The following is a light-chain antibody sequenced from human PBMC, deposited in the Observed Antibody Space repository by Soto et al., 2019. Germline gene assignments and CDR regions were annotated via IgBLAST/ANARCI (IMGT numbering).Light chain of an antibody. V-gene: IGKV1-5*03. CDR1: QNIRTY. J-gene: IGKJ1*01. CDR3: QQYNSYS. Sequence: DIQMTQSPRFLSSSVGYRFTITCRASQNIRTYLTWYQQKPGKATKLLIYKASSLESGVPSRFSGSGSGTEFTLTISSLQPDDFADYYCQQYNSYSFGQGTKV. CDR2: KAS.